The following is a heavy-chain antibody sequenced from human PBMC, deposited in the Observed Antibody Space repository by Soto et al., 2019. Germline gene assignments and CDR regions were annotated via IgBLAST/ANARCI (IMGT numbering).Heavy chain of an antibody. CDR1: GFSLSTSGVG. V-gene: IGHV2-5*01. D-gene: IGHD6-6*01. Sequence: SGPTLVNPTQTLTLTCTFSGFSLSTSGVGVGWIRQPPGKALEWLALIYWNDDKLYSPSLKSRLTITKDTSKNQVVLTMTNMDPVDTATYYCAHRQDSSSSSKGGYYYYYGMDVWGQGTTLTVSS. CDR2: IYWNDDK. J-gene: IGHJ6*02. CDR3: AHRQDSSSSSKGGYYYYYGMDV.